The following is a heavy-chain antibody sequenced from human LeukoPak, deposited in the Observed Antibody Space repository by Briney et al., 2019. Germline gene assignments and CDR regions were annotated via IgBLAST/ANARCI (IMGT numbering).Heavy chain of an antibody. J-gene: IGHJ4*02. CDR1: GFSFHDHG. CDR3: AREATWGQWYFDL. CDR2: IAAEGGVN. V-gene: IGHV3-30*03. Sequence: RGSLRLSCAASGFSFHDHGMDWVRQAPGKGLEWVAVIAAEGGVNQYAASVKGRFSLSRDHSKNTVSLQMNGLTAEDTAVYYCAREATWGQWYFDLWGQGAPVTVPS. D-gene: IGHD6-19*01.